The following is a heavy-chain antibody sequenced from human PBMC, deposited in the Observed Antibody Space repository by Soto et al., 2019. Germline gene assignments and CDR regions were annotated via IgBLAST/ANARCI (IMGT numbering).Heavy chain of an antibody. CDR2: FDPEDGET. V-gene: IGHV1-24*01. J-gene: IGHJ5*02. Sequence: ASVKVSCKVSGYTLTELSMHWVRQAPGKGLEWMGGFDPEDGETIYAQKFQGRVTMTEDTSTDTAYMELSSPRSEDTAVYYCATLPKYCSGGSCYSSPNWFDPWGQGTLVTVSS. CDR1: GYTLTELS. CDR3: ATLPKYCSGGSCYSSPNWFDP. D-gene: IGHD2-15*01.